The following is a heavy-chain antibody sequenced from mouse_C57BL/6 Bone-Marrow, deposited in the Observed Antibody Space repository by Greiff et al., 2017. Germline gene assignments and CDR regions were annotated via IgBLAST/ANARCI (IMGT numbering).Heavy chain of an antibody. CDR2: IYPGSGST. CDR1: GYTFTSYW. CDR3: ARRATVVSPAWFAY. J-gene: IGHJ3*01. D-gene: IGHD1-1*01. V-gene: IGHV1-55*01. Sequence: VQLQQPGAELVKPGASVKMSCKASGYTFTSYWITWVKQRPGQGLEWIGDIYPGSGSTNYNEKFKSKATLTVDTSSSTAYMHLSSLTSEDSAVYYCARRATVVSPAWFAYWGQGTLVTVSA.